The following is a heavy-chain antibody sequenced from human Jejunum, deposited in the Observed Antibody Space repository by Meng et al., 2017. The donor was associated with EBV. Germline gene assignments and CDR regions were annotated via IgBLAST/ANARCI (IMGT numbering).Heavy chain of an antibody. CDR2: VYYSGTT. J-gene: IGHJ4*02. V-gene: IGHV4-61*01. CDR1: GDSVSSGSHY. D-gene: IGHD6-6*01. CDR3: ARDLYSHSSAGFDF. Sequence: QASGPGLVNPSETPSPTFTGAGDSVSSGSHYWSWIRQPPGKRLEWIWYVYYSGTTNYNPSLKSRVTMSVDTSKNQFSLNLTSVTAADTAMYYCARDLYSHSSAGFDFWGRGTLVTVSS.